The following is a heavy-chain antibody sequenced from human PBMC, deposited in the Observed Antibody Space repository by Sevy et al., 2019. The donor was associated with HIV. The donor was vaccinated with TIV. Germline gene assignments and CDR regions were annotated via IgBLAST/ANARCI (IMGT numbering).Heavy chain of an antibody. CDR3: ARDMTCGGDCYYFDN. D-gene: IGHD2-21*02. CDR2: IIPVYGTT. CDR1: GDTFRKYV. J-gene: IGHJ4*02. V-gene: IGHV1-69*13. Sequence: ASVKVYCKASGDTFRKYVICWVRQAPGQGLEWMGGIIPVYGTTNYAQKFQARVTFTADASTSTVYMELSRLRSEDTAEYYCARDMTCGGDCYYFDNWGQGTLVTVSS.